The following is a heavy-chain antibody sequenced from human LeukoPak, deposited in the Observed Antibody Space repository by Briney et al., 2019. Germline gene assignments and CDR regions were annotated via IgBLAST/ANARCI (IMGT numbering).Heavy chain of an antibody. D-gene: IGHD2-15*01. Sequence: ASVKVSCTASGYTFTNYAMNWVRQAPGQGLEWMGRINTNTGNPTHAQGFTGRFVFSLDTSVSTAYLQISSLKAEDTAVYYCANALGYCSTGSCRFDYWGQGTLVTVSS. V-gene: IGHV7-4-1*02. CDR2: INTNTGNP. CDR1: GYTFTNYA. J-gene: IGHJ4*02. CDR3: ANALGYCSTGSCRFDY.